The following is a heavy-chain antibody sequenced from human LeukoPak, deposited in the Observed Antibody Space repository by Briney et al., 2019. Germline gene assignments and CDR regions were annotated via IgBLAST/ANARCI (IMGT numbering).Heavy chain of an antibody. D-gene: IGHD3-10*01. CDR2: ISAYFGNT. J-gene: IGHJ5*02. V-gene: IGHV1-18*01. Sequence: GASVKVSCKASGDTFTSYCISWVRQAPGQGLEWMGGISAYFGNTNYAQKFQGRVTMTTDTSTSTAYMELRSLRSEDTAVYYCARDRIGITMVWGALSWFDPWGQGTLVTVSS. CDR1: GDTFTSYC. CDR3: ARDRIGITMVWGALSWFDP.